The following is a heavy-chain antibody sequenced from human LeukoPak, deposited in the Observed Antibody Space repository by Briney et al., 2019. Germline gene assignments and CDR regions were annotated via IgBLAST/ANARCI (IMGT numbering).Heavy chain of an antibody. J-gene: IGHJ4*02. CDR3: AKGVQYNYGFVDY. CDR1: GFTFSSYA. Sequence: PGGSLRLSCAGSGFTFSSYAMSWVRQAPGKGLEWVSVISGSGGRTYYADSVKGRFTISRDNSKNTLYLQMNSLRAEDTAIYYCAKGVQYNYGFVDYWGQGTLVTVSS. CDR2: ISGSGGRT. D-gene: IGHD5-18*01. V-gene: IGHV3-23*01.